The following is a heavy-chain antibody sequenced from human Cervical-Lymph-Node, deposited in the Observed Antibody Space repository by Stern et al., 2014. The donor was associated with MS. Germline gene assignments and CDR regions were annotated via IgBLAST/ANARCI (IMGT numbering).Heavy chain of an antibody. CDR3: TTSIFGVVALGWFDP. CDR2: IRSKAYGGTT. V-gene: IGHV3-49*05. D-gene: IGHD3-3*01. Sequence: EVQLVQSGGGLVKPGRSLRLSCTASGFTFGDYAMSWFRQAPGKGLEWVGFIRSKAYGGTTEYAASVKGRCTISRDDSKSIAYLQMNSLKTEDTAVYYCTTSIFGVVALGWFDPWGQGTLVTVSS. J-gene: IGHJ5*02. CDR1: GFTFGDYA.